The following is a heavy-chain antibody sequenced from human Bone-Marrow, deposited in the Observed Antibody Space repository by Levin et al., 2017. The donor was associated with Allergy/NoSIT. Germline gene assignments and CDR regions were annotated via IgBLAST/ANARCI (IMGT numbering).Heavy chain of an antibody. J-gene: IGHJ6*02. CDR3: ASPYGLPDVDV. V-gene: IGHV1-69*06. D-gene: IGHD4-17*01. CDR1: GGNFNTYG. Sequence: AASVKVSCKISGGNFNTYGFSWVRQAPGQGLEWMGGIIPLFDSPHYSQKFKDRVTITADKSSTTVYMDLRSLTSEDTAIYYCASPYGLPDVDVWGQGTTVIVSS. CDR2: IIPLFDSP.